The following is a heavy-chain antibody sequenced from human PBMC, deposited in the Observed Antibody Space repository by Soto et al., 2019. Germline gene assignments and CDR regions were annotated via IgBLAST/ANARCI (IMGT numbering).Heavy chain of an antibody. D-gene: IGHD6-19*01. CDR3: AALYSSGRRWWFDP. CDR1: GGSISSYY. J-gene: IGHJ5*02. CDR2: IYYSGST. Sequence: PSETLSLTCTVSGGSISSYYWSWIRQPPGKGLEWIGYIYYSGSTNYNPSLKSRVTISVDTSKNQFSLKLSSVTAADTAVYYCAALYSSGRRWWFDPWGQGTLVTVSS. V-gene: IGHV4-59*08.